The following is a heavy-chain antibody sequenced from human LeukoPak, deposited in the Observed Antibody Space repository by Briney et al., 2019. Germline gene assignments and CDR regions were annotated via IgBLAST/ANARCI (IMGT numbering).Heavy chain of an antibody. CDR1: GGSISSADYY. J-gene: IGHJ2*01. D-gene: IGHD3-22*01. CDR3: ARAYYDTSGYPGWYFDL. V-gene: IGHV4-61*02. CDR2: IYTSGST. Sequence: SQTLSLTCTVSGGSISSADYYWSWIRQPAGKGLQWIGRIYTSGSTNYNPSLKSRVTMSVDTSKNQFSLKLTSVTAADTAVYYCARAYYDTSGYPGWYFDLWGRGTLVTVSS.